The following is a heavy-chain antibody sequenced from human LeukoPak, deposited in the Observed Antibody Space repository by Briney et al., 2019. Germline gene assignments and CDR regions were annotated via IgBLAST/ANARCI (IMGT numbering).Heavy chain of an antibody. CDR1: AFTLSSYG. CDR2: ISYDGSNK. V-gene: IGHV3-30*03. Sequence: GGSLRLSCVASAFTLSSYGMHWVRQAPGKGLEWVAVISYDGSNKYYADSVKGRFTISRDNSKNTLYLQMNSLRAEDTAVYYCARDRRYSSSWPARDIWGQGTMVTVSS. J-gene: IGHJ3*02. CDR3: ARDRRYSSSWPARDI. D-gene: IGHD6-13*01.